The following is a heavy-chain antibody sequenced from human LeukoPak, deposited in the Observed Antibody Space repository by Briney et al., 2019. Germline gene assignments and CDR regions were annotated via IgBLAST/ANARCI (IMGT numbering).Heavy chain of an antibody. D-gene: IGHD2-15*01. CDR2: IYYSGST. J-gene: IGHJ4*02. V-gene: IGHV4-39*07. CDR1: GGSISSSSYY. Sequence: SETLSLTCTVSGGSISSSSYYWGWIRQPPGKGLEWIGSIYYSGSTYYNPSLKSRVTISVDTSKNQFSLKLSSVTAADTAVYYCARESVVAATRSLHFDYWGQGTLVTVSS. CDR3: ARESVVAATRSLHFDY.